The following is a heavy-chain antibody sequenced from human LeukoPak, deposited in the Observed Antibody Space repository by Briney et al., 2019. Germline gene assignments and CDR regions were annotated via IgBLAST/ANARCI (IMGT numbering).Heavy chain of an antibody. Sequence: GESLKISCQGSGYRFSNYWIAWVRQVPAKGLEWMGVTGDSDTRYSPSFEGQVTMSVDKSINTAYLQWSSLKASDTAMYYCARHFGTGTPFDYWGQGTLVTVSS. J-gene: IGHJ4*02. CDR3: ARHFGTGTPFDY. V-gene: IGHV5-51*01. D-gene: IGHD3-10*01. CDR2: TGDSDT. CDR1: GYRFSNYW.